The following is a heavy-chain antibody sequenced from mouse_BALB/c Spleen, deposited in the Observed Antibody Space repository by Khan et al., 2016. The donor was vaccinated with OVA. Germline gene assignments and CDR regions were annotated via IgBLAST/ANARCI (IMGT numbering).Heavy chain of an antibody. V-gene: IGHV5-6*01. D-gene: IGHD1-1*01. CDR2: ISSGGSYT. CDR3: ARLAYYYNSEGFAY. Sequence: DVHLVESGGDLVKPGGSLKLSCAASGFTFSTYGMSWVRQTPDKRLEWVATISSGGSYTYYPDHVKGRFTISRDNAKNTLYLQMSSLKSADTAMYYCARLAYYYNSEGFAYWGQGTLVTVSA. J-gene: IGHJ3*01. CDR1: GFTFSTYG.